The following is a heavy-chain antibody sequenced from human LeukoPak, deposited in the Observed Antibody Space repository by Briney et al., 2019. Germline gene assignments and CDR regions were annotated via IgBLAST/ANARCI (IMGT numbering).Heavy chain of an antibody. J-gene: IGHJ4*02. D-gene: IGHD6-13*01. Sequence: SVKVSCKASGGTFSSYAISWVRQAPGQGLEWMGGIIPIFGTANYAQKFQGRVTITTDESTSTAYMELSSLRSEDTAVYYCAGSIAAADLFDYWGQGTLVTVSS. CDR3: AGSIAAADLFDY. CDR2: IIPIFGTA. V-gene: IGHV1-69*05. CDR1: GGTFSSYA.